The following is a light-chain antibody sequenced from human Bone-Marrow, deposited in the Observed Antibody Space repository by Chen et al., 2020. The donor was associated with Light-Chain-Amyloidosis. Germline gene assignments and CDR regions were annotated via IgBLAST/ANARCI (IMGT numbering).Light chain of an antibody. J-gene: IGLJ3*02. CDR3: QVWDRSSDRPV. CDR2: DDS. Sequence: SSVLTQPSSVSAAPGQPATLACGGNNIGSTSVHWYQQTPGQAPLLVVYDDSDRPSGIPERLSGSNSGNTATLTISRVEAGDEADYYCQVWDRSSDRPVFGGGTKLTVL. CDR1: NIGSTS. V-gene: IGLV3-21*02.